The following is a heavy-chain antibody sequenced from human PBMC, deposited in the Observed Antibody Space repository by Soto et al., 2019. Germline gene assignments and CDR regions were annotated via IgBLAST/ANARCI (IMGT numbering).Heavy chain of an antibody. V-gene: IGHV4-39*01. CDR1: DGSIISSGYY. Sequence: SETLSLTCTVSDGSIISSGYYWIWIRQPPGKGLEWIGSIYYSGSTYYNPSLKSRVTISVDTSKNQFSLKLSSVTAADTAVYYCARNNYDFPLDVWGKGTTVTGSS. D-gene: IGHD3-3*01. CDR3: ARNNYDFPLDV. J-gene: IGHJ6*04. CDR2: IYYSGST.